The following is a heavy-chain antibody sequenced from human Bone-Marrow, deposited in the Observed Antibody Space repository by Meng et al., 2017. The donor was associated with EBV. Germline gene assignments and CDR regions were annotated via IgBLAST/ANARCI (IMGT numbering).Heavy chain of an antibody. CDR3: ASESGRGYTPDD. CDR2: LIPMLGAP. J-gene: IGHJ4*02. V-gene: IGHV1-69*06. D-gene: IGHD3-10*01. Sequence: QVQLVQSGAEVKXXGASMKVPCKTSGGTFSSDAISWVRQAPGQGLEWMGGLIPMLGAPNYAQKFQDRVTIIADKSTSIHYMELSSLRSDDTAVYYCASESGRGYTPDDWGRGALVTVSS. CDR1: GGTFSSDA.